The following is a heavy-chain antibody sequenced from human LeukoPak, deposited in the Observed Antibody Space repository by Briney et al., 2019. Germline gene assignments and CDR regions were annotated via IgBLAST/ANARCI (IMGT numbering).Heavy chain of an antibody. CDR1: GYTFTSYA. Sequence: ASVKVSCKASGYTFTSYAMNWVRQAPGQGLEWMGWINTNTGNPTYALGFTGRFVFSLDTSVSTAYLQICSLKAEDTAVYYCARASDSSSWSYYYYYGMDVWGQGTTVTVSS. V-gene: IGHV7-4-1*01. CDR2: INTNTGNP. J-gene: IGHJ6*02. D-gene: IGHD6-13*01. CDR3: ARASDSSSWSYYYYYGMDV.